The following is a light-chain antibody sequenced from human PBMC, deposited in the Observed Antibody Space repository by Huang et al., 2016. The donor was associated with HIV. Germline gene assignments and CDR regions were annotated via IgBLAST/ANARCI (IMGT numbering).Light chain of an antibody. CDR3: QQSYSTPFT. J-gene: IGKJ3*01. V-gene: IGKV1-39*01. Sequence: DIQMTQSPSSLSASVGDRVTITCRASQSISSYLNWFQQKPGKAPTLLIHTTSSLQTGVPSRFRGSGSGTDFTLTISSLQPEDVATYYCQQSYSTPFTFGPGTKVDLK. CDR2: TTS. CDR1: QSISSY.